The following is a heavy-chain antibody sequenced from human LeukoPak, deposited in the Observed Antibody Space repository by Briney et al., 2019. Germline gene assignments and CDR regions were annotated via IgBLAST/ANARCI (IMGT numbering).Heavy chain of an antibody. J-gene: IGHJ6*03. CDR3: ARDGFVVVPAAPNYYYYMDV. V-gene: IGHV3-30*02. Sequence: GGSLRLSCAASGFTFSSYGMHWVRQAPGKGLEWVAFIRYDGSNKYYADSVKGRFTISRDNAKNSLYLQMNSLRAEDTAVYYCARDGFVVVPAAPNYYYYMDVWGKGTTVTVSS. CDR1: GFTFSSYG. CDR2: IRYDGSNK. D-gene: IGHD2-2*01.